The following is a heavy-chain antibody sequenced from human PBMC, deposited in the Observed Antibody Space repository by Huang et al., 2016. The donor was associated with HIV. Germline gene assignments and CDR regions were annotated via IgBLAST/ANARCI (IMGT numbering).Heavy chain of an antibody. CDR2: INHSGST. J-gene: IGHJ3*02. V-gene: IGHV4-34*01. CDR3: ARERMMSWLDDHDAFDI. Sequence: QVQLQRWGAGLLKPSETLSLTCAVYGGSFSGYYWSWIRQSPGKGLEWIGEINHSGSTNYKPSLKSRLTISVDTSKNQFSLKLSSVTAADTAVYYCARERMMSWLDDHDAFDIWGQGTMVTVSS. CDR1: GGSFSGYY. D-gene: IGHD1-1*01.